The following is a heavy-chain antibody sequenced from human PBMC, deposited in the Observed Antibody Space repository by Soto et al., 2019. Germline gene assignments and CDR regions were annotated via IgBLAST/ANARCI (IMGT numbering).Heavy chain of an antibody. V-gene: IGHV3-7*05. CDR2: IRKDGSKT. CDR3: ARDVFTGTSSLYFDAFAI. D-gene: IGHD6-13*01. Sequence: EVRLVESGGGLVQPGGSLRLSCAASGFTFSSDWMTWVRQAPGKGLEWVANIRKDGSKTSYLDSVMGRFTISRDNAQTSLSLQMDSLRAEDTALYYCARDVFTGTSSLYFDAFAIWGQGTMVTVSS. CDR1: GFTFSSDW. J-gene: IGHJ3*02.